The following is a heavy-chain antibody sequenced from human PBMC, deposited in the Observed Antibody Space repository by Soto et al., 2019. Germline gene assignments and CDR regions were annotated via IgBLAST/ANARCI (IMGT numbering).Heavy chain of an antibody. CDR2: ISAYNGNT. CDR3: ARDPGRYCSGGSCYIGYDY. V-gene: IGHV1-18*01. Sequence: ASVKVSCKASGYTFTSYGISWVRQAPGQGLEWMGWISAYNGNTNYAQKLQGRVTMTTDTSTSTAYMELRSLRSDDTAVYYCARDPGRYCSGGSCYIGYDYWGQGTLVTVSS. CDR1: GYTFTSYG. D-gene: IGHD2-15*01. J-gene: IGHJ4*02.